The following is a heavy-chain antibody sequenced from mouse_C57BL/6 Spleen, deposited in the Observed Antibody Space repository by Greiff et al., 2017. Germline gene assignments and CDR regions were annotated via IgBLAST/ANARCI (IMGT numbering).Heavy chain of an antibody. CDR1: GYTFTSYW. Sequence: QVQLQQPGAELVRPGSSVKLSCKASGYTFTSYWMDWVKQRPGQGLEWIGNIYPSDSETHYNQKFKDKATLTVDKSSSTAYMQLSSLTSEASAVYYCARGIYNGAMDYWGQGTSVTVSS. D-gene: IGHD6-1*01. CDR3: ARGIYNGAMDY. V-gene: IGHV1-61*01. J-gene: IGHJ4*01. CDR2: IYPSDSET.